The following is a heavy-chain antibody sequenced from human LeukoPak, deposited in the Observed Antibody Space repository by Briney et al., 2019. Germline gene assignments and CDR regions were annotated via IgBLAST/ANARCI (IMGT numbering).Heavy chain of an antibody. CDR3: ARTYYASGTYWSSYDY. D-gene: IGHD3-10*01. V-gene: IGHV1-18*01. CDR1: GYIFTSYT. CDR2: ISTHNGNT. Sequence: ASVKVSCKSSGYIFTSYTISWVRQAPGQGFEWMGWISTHNGNTNYAQQLQGRVTLTTDTSTSTAYMELRSLRSDDTAVYYCARTYYASGTYWSSYDYWGQGTLVTVSS. J-gene: IGHJ4*02.